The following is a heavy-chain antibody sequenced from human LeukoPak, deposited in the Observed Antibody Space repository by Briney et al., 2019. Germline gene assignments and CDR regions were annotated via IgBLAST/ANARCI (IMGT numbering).Heavy chain of an antibody. J-gene: IGHJ4*02. V-gene: IGHV1-2*02. CDR3: ATVVGTRGGDYFDY. CDR2: MNPNSGGT. CDR1: GYTFTGYY. D-gene: IGHD1-26*01. Sequence: ASGKLCCKAAGYTFTGYYMHWVRQAPGQGLELMGWMNPNSGGTNYAQKFQGRVTMTRDTAISKAYMELRRLRSDDTAVYYCATVVGTRGGDYFDYWGQGTLVTVSS.